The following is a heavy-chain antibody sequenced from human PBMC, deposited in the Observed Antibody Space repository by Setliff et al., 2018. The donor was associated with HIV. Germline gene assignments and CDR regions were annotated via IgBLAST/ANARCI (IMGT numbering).Heavy chain of an antibody. D-gene: IGHD6-19*01. CDR2: INHSGST. J-gene: IGHJ4*02. Sequence: SETLSLTCAVYGGSFSGYYWSWIRQPPGKGLEWIGEINHSGSTNYNPSLKSRVTISVDTSKNQFSLKLSSVTAADTAVYYCARELFGSGWYADSWGQGTLVTVSS. CDR3: ARELFGSGWYADS. V-gene: IGHV4-34*01. CDR1: GGSFSGYY.